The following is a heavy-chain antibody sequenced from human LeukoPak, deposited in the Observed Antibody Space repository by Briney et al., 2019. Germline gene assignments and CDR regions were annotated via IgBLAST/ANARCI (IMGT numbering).Heavy chain of an antibody. CDR3: ARDRDYCSGGSCSGAFDI. CDR1: GYTFTGYY. D-gene: IGHD2-15*01. V-gene: IGHV1-2*04. Sequence: ASVKVSCKASGYTFTGYYMHWVRQAPGQGLEWMGWINPNSGGTNYAQKFQGWVTMTRDTSISTAYMELSRLRSDDTAVYYCARDRDYCSGGSCSGAFDIWGQGTMVTVSS. J-gene: IGHJ3*02. CDR2: INPNSGGT.